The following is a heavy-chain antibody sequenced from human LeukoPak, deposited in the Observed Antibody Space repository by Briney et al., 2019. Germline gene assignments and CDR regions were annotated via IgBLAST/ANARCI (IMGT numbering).Heavy chain of an antibody. Sequence: ASVKVSSKVYGYTLAELSMHWVRQAPGKGHEWMGTFDPEDGETLYAQQFRGRVTVTEDTSTDTSYMELSSLRSDDTAVYYCATKGPRLEVAGLDCWGQGTLVTVSS. D-gene: IGHD6-19*01. J-gene: IGHJ4*02. V-gene: IGHV1-24*01. CDR1: GYTLAELS. CDR2: FDPEDGET. CDR3: ATKGPRLEVAGLDC.